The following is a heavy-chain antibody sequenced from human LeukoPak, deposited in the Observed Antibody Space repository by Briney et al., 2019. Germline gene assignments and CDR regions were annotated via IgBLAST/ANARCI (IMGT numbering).Heavy chain of an antibody. J-gene: IGHJ4*02. Sequence: GGSLRLSCAASGFTFSTYWMSWVRQAPGKGLEWVVNIKQDGSEKYYVDSVKGRFTISRDNAKNSLYLQMNNLRAEDTAVYYCARDHYNWTPDQGYKVFDYWGQGSLVTVSS. V-gene: IGHV3-7*01. CDR3: ARDHYNWTPDQGYKVFDY. D-gene: IGHD1-20*01. CDR2: IKQDGSEK. CDR1: GFTFSTYW.